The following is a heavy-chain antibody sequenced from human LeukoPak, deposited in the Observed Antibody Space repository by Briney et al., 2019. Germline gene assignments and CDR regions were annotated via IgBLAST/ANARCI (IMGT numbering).Heavy chain of an antibody. Sequence: GGSLRLSCVASGFTFNINWMSWLPQAPGKGLEWLANINYEGSEKYYVDSVKGRFSISRDNAKNSVFLEMNSVRAEDTAEYYCARSKSYAFDFWGQGTMVTVSS. CDR3: ARSKSYAFDF. CDR1: GFTFNINW. J-gene: IGHJ3*01. CDR2: INYEGSEK. V-gene: IGHV3-7*01. D-gene: IGHD6-13*01.